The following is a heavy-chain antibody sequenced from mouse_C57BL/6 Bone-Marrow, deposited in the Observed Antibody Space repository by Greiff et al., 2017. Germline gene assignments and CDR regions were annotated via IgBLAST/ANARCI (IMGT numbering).Heavy chain of an antibody. CDR3: ASAYDGYYDYAMDY. J-gene: IGHJ4*01. Sequence: EVQGVESGGGLVQPGGSLKLSCAASGFTFSDYGMAWVRQAPRKGPEWVAFISNLAYSIYYADTVTGRFTISRENAKNTLYLEMSSLRSEDTAMYYCASAYDGYYDYAMDYWGQGTSVTVA. D-gene: IGHD2-3*01. CDR1: GFTFSDYG. V-gene: IGHV5-15*01. CDR2: ISNLAYSI.